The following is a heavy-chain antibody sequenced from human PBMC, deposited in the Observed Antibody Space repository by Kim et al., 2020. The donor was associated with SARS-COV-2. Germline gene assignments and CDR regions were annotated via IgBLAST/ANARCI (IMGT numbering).Heavy chain of an antibody. CDR1: GFTFSSYG. D-gene: IGHD6-19*01. CDR3: AKDPGQWLVLSYFDY. J-gene: IGHJ4*02. V-gene: IGHV3-33*06. Sequence: GGSLRLSCAASGFTFSSYGMHWVRQAPGKGLEWVAVIWYDGSNKYYADSVKGRFTISRDNSKNTLYLQMNSLRAEDTAVYYCAKDPGQWLVLSYFDYWGQGTLVTVSS. CDR2: IWYDGSNK.